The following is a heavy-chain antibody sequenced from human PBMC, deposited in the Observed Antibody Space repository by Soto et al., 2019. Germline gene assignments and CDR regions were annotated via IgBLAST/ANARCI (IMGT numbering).Heavy chain of an antibody. CDR2: IYYTGST. Sequence: QLQLQESGPGLVKSSETLSLTCTVSGYSINSALYYWAWLRQPPGKGLEWIGNIYYTGSTYYNPSLKSRVSISVDTSKSQFSLKLNSVTAADTALYYCAKVDSYNFDSWGQGTLVTVSS. D-gene: IGHD1-1*01. CDR3: AKVDSYNFDS. J-gene: IGHJ4*02. CDR1: GYSINSALYY. V-gene: IGHV4-39*01.